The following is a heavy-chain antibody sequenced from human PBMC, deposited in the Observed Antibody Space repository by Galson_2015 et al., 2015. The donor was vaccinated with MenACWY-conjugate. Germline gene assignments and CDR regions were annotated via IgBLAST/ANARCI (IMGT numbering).Heavy chain of an antibody. CDR2: ITNVADIT. D-gene: IGHD3/OR15-3a*01. Sequence: LTLSCAASGFTFSTYAMSWVRQAPGKGVVWVSAITNVADITYYADSVKGRFTISRDKSKNTLYLQMTSLRVEDTAVYFCAKRLDFSDFTPFDSWGQGTLVTVSS. J-gene: IGHJ4*02. CDR1: GFTFSTYA. CDR3: AKRLDFSDFTPFDS. V-gene: IGHV3-23*01.